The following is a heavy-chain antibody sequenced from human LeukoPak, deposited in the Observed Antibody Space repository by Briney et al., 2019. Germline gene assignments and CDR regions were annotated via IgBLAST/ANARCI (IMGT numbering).Heavy chain of an antibody. CDR3: ARRYCSGGSCYSDNWFDP. V-gene: IGHV4-39*01. J-gene: IGHJ5*02. Sequence: SETLSLTCTVSGGSISSSSYYWGWIRQPPGKGLEWIGSIYYSGSTYYNPSLKSRVTISVDTSKNQFSLKLSSVAAADTAVYYCARRYCSGGSCYSDNWFDPWGQGTLVTVSS. CDR1: GGSISSSSYY. CDR2: IYYSGST. D-gene: IGHD2-15*01.